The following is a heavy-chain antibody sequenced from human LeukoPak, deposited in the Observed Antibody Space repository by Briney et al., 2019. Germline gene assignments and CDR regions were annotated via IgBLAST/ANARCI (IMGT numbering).Heavy chain of an antibody. CDR2: ISAHNGNT. J-gene: IGHJ6*02. V-gene: IGHV1-18*01. D-gene: IGHD3-10*01. Sequence: ASVKVSCKASGHSFGNYGFSWVRQAPGQGLEWMGSISAHNGNTNFAQKFQGRVTMTTDTSTTTAYMELRSLSSDDTAVYYRAREVVNFHGSGSFSPRQDYYGMDVWGQGTTVIVSS. CDR3: AREVVNFHGSGSFSPRQDYYGMDV. CDR1: GHSFGNYG.